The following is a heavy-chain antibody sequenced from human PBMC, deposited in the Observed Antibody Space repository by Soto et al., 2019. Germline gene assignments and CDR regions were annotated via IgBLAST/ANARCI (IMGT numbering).Heavy chain of an antibody. CDR3: TRVHTTGTVIPDY. Sequence: PGGSLRLSCTTSGFTFGDYAMSWFRQAPGKGLEWVGFIRSKVYGGTTEYAASVKGRFTISRDDSKSIAYLQMNSLKTEDTAVYYGTRVHTTGTVIPDYWGQGTLVTVSS. J-gene: IGHJ4*02. D-gene: IGHD1-1*01. CDR1: GFTFGDYA. V-gene: IGHV3-49*03. CDR2: IRSKVYGGTT.